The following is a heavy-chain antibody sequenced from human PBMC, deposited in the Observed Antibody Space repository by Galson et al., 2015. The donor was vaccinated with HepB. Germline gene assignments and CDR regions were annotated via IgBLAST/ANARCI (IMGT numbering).Heavy chain of an antibody. Sequence: SVKVSCKASGGTFSSYAISWVRQAPGQGLEWMGGIIPIFGTANYAQKFQGRVTITADESTSTAYMELSSLRSEDTAVYYCARSRDGYNYGDYWGQGTLVTVSS. CDR1: GGTFSSYA. D-gene: IGHD5-24*01. CDR2: IIPIFGTA. CDR3: ARSRDGYNYGDY. J-gene: IGHJ4*02. V-gene: IGHV1-69*13.